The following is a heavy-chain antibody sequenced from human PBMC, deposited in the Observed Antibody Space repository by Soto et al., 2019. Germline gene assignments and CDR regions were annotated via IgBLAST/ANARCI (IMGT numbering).Heavy chain of an antibody. CDR1: GGSVSSGSHY. CDR3: ARAFPAVAVDY. CDR2: IYYSGST. D-gene: IGHD6-19*01. V-gene: IGHV4-30-4*01. J-gene: IGHJ4*02. Sequence: LSLTCTVSGGSVSSGSHYWSWIRQPQGKGLEWIGYIYYSGSTYYNPSLKSRVTITVDTSKNQFSLKLSSVTAAYSAVYYCARAFPAVAVDYWGQGTLVTVSS.